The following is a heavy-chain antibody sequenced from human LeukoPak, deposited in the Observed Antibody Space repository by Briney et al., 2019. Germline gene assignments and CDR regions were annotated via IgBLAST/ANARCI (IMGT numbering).Heavy chain of an antibody. D-gene: IGHD3-3*01. Sequence: GRSLRLSCAASGFTFSSFGMHWVRQAPGKGLEWVAGISYDGSSKYYADSVKGRFTISRDNAKNSLYLQMNSLRAEDTAVYYCAKDTPPTIFGVVPTADYWGQGTLVTVSS. J-gene: IGHJ4*02. CDR3: AKDTPPTIFGVVPTADY. CDR2: ISYDGSSK. V-gene: IGHV3-30*18. CDR1: GFTFSSFG.